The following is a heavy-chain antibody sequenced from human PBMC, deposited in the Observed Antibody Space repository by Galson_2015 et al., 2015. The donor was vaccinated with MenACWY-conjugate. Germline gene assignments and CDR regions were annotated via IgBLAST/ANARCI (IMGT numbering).Heavy chain of an antibody. CDR2: IIPVFHTT. CDR1: GDSFNTYS. D-gene: IGHD4-17*01. V-gene: IGHV1-69*06. CDR3: ARPGGDYEQRTFFDY. Sequence: SVKVSCKASGDSFNTYSFNWIRQAPGQGPEWLGGIIPVFHTTDYAQRFQGRPTITADKSTSTVYMELSSLRSDDTAIYYCARPGGDYEQRTFFDYWGQGTLVTVSS. J-gene: IGHJ4*02.